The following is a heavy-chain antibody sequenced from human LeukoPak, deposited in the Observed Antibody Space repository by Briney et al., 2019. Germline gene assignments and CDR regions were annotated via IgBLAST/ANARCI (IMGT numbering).Heavy chain of an antibody. D-gene: IGHD2-2*01. CDR3: ARGYCRSTSCHEPPLYGMDV. J-gene: IGHJ6*02. CDR1: GYTFTNYG. Sequence: ASITVSCKASGYTFTNYGFSWVRQAPGQGLEWTGWISTYSGNTNYAQQLQGRVTMTSDTSTSTVYMELRSLRSDDTAVYYCARGYCRSTSCHEPPLYGMDVWGQGTTVTVS. V-gene: IGHV1-18*04. CDR2: ISTYSGNT.